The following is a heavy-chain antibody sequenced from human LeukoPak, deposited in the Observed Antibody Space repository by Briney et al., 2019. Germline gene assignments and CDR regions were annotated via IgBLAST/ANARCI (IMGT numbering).Heavy chain of an antibody. D-gene: IGHD1-26*01. CDR2: IAFDGTNT. J-gene: IGHJ6*03. Sequence: PGGSLRLSCAASGFTFNSYAFHRVRQAPGKGLQWVAVIAFDGTNTHYADSVKGRFTISRDNSKNTLYLQMNSLRAEDTAVYYCAKDSELLGYYYMDVWGKGTTVTVSS. V-gene: IGHV3-30*04. CDR3: AKDSELLGYYYMDV. CDR1: GFTFNSYA.